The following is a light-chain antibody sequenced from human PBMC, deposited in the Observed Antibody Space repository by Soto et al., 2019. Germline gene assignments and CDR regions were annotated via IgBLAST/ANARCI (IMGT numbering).Light chain of an antibody. J-gene: IGKJ1*01. V-gene: IGKV1-5*03. Sequence: EIQMAESPSPLSGSVGDRVTITCRASQTISSWLAWYQQKPGKAPKLLIYKASTLKSGVPSRFSGSGSGTEFTLTISSLQPDDFATYYCQHYNIYLEAFGHGTKVDIK. CDR3: QHYNIYLEA. CDR2: KAS. CDR1: QTISSW.